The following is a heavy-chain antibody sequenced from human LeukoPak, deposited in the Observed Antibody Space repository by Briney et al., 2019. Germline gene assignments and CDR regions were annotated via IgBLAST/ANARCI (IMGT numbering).Heavy chain of an antibody. J-gene: IGHJ4*02. V-gene: IGHV1-46*01. CDR2: INPTGGST. CDR3: ARAVDTAMVTPDY. CDR1: GYTFSNYY. D-gene: IGHD5-18*01. Sequence: ASVKVSCKASGYTFSNYYMHWVRQAPGQGLEWMGIINPTGGSTSYAQNFQGRVIVTRDTSTSTAYMELRSLRSDDTAVYYCARAVDTAMVTPDYWGQGTLVTVSS.